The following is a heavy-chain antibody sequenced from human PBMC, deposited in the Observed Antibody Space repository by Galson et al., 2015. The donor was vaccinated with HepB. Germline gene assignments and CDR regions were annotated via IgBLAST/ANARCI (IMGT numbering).Heavy chain of an antibody. CDR1: GYTFTSYD. D-gene: IGHD3-10*01. CDR2: MNPNSGNT. V-gene: IGHV1-8*01. J-gene: IGHJ6*04. CDR3: ARGGFSGHEIPLWFRAYV. Sequence: SVKVSCKASGYTFTSYDINWVRQATGQGLEWMGWMNPNSGNTGYAQKFQGRVTMTRNTSISTAYMELSSLRPEDTAVYYCARGGFSGHEIPLWFRAYVWGKGTTVTVSS.